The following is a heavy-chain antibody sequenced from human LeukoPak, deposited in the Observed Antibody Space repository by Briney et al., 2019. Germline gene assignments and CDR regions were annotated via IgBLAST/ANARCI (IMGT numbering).Heavy chain of an antibody. Sequence: SETLSLTCTVSGGSISSYYWSWIRQPAGKGLEWIGRIYTSGSTNYNPSLKSRVTMSVDTSKNQFSLKLSSVTAADTAVYYCASDRSSWNPGAPSWGQGTLVTVSS. V-gene: IGHV4-4*07. CDR2: IYTSGST. CDR3: ASDRSSWNPGAPS. D-gene: IGHD6-13*01. CDR1: GGSISSYY. J-gene: IGHJ5*02.